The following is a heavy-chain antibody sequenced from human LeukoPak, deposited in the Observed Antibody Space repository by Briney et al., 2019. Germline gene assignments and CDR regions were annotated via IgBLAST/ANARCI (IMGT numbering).Heavy chain of an antibody. CDR3: AKDNAYYYADY. CDR1: GFTFSSYA. Sequence: GGSLRLSCAASGFTFSSYAIHWVRQAPGKGLEWVAFISYDGTITYYADSVKGRFTISRDNSKNRLSLQMNSLRAEDTAVYYCAKDNAYYYADYWGQGTLVTVSS. J-gene: IGHJ4*02. CDR2: ISYDGTIT. D-gene: IGHD3-10*01. V-gene: IGHV3-30-3*01.